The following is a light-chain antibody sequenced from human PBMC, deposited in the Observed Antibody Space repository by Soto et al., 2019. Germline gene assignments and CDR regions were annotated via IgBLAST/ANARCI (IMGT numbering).Light chain of an antibody. Sequence: QSALTQPASVSGSPGQSITISCTGSSSDIGGYNYVSWYQQHPGKAPKLMIYEVINQPSGVSSRFSGSKSGNTASLTISGLQAEDEADYYCCSYTSSDTHLVFGGGTKVTVL. CDR2: EVI. CDR1: SSDIGGYNY. CDR3: CSYTSSDTHLV. J-gene: IGLJ3*02. V-gene: IGLV2-14*01.